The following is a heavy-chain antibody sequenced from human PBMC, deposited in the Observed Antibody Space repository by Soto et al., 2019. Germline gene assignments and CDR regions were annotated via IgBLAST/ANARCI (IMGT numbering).Heavy chain of an antibody. CDR3: ARDLSKADGGMDYYYYMDV. V-gene: IGHV1-2*04. CDR1: GYTFTGYY. CDR2: INPNSGGT. D-gene: IGHD3-16*01. J-gene: IGHJ6*03. Sequence: ASVKVSCKASGYTFTGYYMHWVRQAPGQGLEWMGWINPNSGGTNYAQKFQGWVTMTRDTSISTAYMELSRLRSDDTAVYYCARDLSKADGGMDYYYYMDVWGKGTTVTVSS.